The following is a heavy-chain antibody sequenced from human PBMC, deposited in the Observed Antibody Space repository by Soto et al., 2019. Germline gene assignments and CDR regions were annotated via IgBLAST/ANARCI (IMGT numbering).Heavy chain of an antibody. V-gene: IGHV3-74*01. J-gene: IGHJ4*02. CDR3: VRGGLPGVPLFYFEY. CDR2: INTDGSTT. Sequence: EVQLVESGGGLVQPGGSLRLCCAASGFTFSSYWMHWVRQAPGKGLVWVSRINTDGSTTTYADSVKGRFTISRDNAKNTLYLQMNSLGAEDTAVYYCVRGGLPGVPLFYFEYLGQGTLVTLSS. CDR1: GFTFSSYW. D-gene: IGHD2-2*01.